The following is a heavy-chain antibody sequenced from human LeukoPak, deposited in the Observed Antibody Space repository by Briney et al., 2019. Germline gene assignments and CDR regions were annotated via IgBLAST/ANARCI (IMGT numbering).Heavy chain of an antibody. CDR1: GFTFDDYA. CDR2: ISGNSGSI. V-gene: IGHV3-9*03. D-gene: IGHD6-19*01. Sequence: GRSLRLSCAASGFTFDDYAMHWVRQAPGKGLGWVSGISGNSGSIGYADSVKGRFTISRDNAKNSLYLQMNSLRAEDMALYYCAKGQWLVRGAAFDIWGQGTMVTVSS. J-gene: IGHJ3*02. CDR3: AKGQWLVRGAAFDI.